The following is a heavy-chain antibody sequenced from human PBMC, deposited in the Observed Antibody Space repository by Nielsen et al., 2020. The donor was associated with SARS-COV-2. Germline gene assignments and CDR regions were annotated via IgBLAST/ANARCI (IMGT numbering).Heavy chain of an antibody. V-gene: IGHV1-18*01. CDR3: ARDVNMITFGGVMYYFDY. J-gene: IGHJ4*02. CDR2: ISAYNGNT. CDR1: GYTFTSYG. D-gene: IGHD3-16*01. Sequence: ASVKVSCKASGYTFTSYGISWVRQAPGQGLEWMGWISAYNGNTNYAQKLQGRVTMTTDTSTSTAYMELRSLRSDDTAVHYCARDVNMITFGGVMYYFDYWGQGTLVTVSS.